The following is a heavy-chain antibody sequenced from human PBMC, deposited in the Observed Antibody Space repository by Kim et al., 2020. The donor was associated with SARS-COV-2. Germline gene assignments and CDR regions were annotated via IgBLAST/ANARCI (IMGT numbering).Heavy chain of an antibody. V-gene: IGHV4-59*08. CDR2: MYSSGNT. CDR3: ARHRDTGFFQY. D-gene: IGHD3-3*01. Sequence: SETLSLTCILSGGSISSYYWSWIRQPPGKGLEWIGYMYSSGNTNYNPSLKSRLSMSIDTSKRQFSLTLSAVTATDTAVYFCARHRDTGFFQYWGQGALVTVSS. CDR1: GGSISSYY. J-gene: IGHJ4*02.